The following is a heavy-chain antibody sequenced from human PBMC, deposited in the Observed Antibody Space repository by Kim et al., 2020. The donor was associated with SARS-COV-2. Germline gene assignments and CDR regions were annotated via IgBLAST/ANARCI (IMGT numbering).Heavy chain of an antibody. V-gene: IGHV4-31*03. CDR1: GGSIHSGGYY. CDR3: ARSKTDYGDFVFLNS. CDR2: IYYGGST. J-gene: IGHJ5*02. Sequence: SETLSLTCTVSGGSIHSGGYYWTWIRQLPEKGLEWIGHIYYGGSTYYNPSLKSRVTISVDTSKNQFSLKLTSLTAADTAVYYCARSKTDYGDFVFLNSWGQGILVTVSS. D-gene: IGHD4-17*01.